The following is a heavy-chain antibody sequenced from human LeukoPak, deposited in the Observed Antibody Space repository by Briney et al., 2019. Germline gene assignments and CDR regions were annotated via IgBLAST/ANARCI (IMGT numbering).Heavy chain of an antibody. J-gene: IGHJ4*02. D-gene: IGHD6-19*01. Sequence: PGGSLRLSCSASGFTFSKYAMHWVRQAPGKGLEYVSAINDNGRSTHYADSVKGRFSTSRDNSKSTLYLQMSSLRTEDTAVYYCVKYSSGWYYDYWGQGTLVTVSS. CDR2: INDNGRST. CDR3: VKYSSGWYYDY. V-gene: IGHV3-64D*09. CDR1: GFTFSKYA.